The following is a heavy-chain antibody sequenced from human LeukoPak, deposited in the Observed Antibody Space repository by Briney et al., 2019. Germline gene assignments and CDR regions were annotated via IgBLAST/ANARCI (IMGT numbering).Heavy chain of an antibody. CDR3: VTDLNWNYGPHPY. CDR2: ISDTGMTI. V-gene: IGHV3-11*04. J-gene: IGHJ4*02. Sequence: GGSLRLSCEASGFSIYAYDQNWIRQAPGNGLEWVSYISDTGMTIKYADSVKGRFTISKDTAKNSFYLQMDSLRDEDTAVYYCVTDLNWNYGPHPYWGQGALVAVST. D-gene: IGHD1-7*01. CDR1: GFSIYAYD.